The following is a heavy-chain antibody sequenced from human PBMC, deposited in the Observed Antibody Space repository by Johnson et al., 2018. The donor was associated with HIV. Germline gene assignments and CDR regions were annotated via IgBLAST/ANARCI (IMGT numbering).Heavy chain of an antibody. J-gene: IGHJ3*02. CDR1: GFTFSSYA. CDR3: GGSRVDSVVVAGAFDI. Sequence: QVQLVESGGGVVQPGRSLRLSCAASGFTFSSYAMHWVHQAPGKGLEWVAVISYDGNNKYYADSVKGRFTISRDNSKNTLYLQMNSLRAEDTAVYYCGGSRVDSVVVAGAFDIWGQGTMVTVSS. V-gene: IGHV3-30*03. CDR2: ISYDGNNK. D-gene: IGHD2-15*01.